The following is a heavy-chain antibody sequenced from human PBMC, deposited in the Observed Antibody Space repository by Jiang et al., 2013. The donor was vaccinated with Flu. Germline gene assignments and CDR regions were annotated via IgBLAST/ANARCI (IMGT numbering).Heavy chain of an antibody. V-gene: IGHV1-69*06. D-gene: IGHD6-19*01. Sequence: SGAEVKKPGSSVKVSCKASGGTFSSYAISWVRQAPGQGLEWMGGIIPIFGTANYAQKFQGRVTITADKSTSTAYMELSSLRSEDTAVYYCARMAVAGTGEYYFDYWGQGTLVTVSS. CDR2: IIPIFGTA. CDR3: ARMAVAGTGEYYFDY. J-gene: IGHJ4*02. CDR1: GGTFSSYA.